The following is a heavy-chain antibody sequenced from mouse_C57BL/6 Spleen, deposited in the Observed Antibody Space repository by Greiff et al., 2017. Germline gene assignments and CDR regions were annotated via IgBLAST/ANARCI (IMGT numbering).Heavy chain of an antibody. Sequence: QVQLQQPGAELVRPGTSVKLSCKASGYTFTSYWMHWVKQRPGQGLEWIGVIDPSDSYTNYNQKFKGKATLTVDTSSSTAYMQLSSLTSEDSAVYYWARGGVTTGSDYWGQGTTLTVSS. CDR2: IDPSDSYT. CDR1: GYTFTSYW. V-gene: IGHV1-59*01. D-gene: IGHD1-1*01. CDR3: ARGGVTTGSDY. J-gene: IGHJ2*01.